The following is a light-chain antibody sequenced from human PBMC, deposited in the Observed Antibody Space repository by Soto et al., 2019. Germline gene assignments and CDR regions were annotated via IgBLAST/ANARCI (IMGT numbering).Light chain of an antibody. CDR1: QDISNH. V-gene: IGKV1-27*01. CDR3: QRYRSAPFT. CDR2: AAS. Sequence: DIQMTQSPSSLSASVGDRVTITCRASQDISNHLAWYQQKPGKVPKLLIYAASTLQSGVPSRFSGSVSGTDFTLTISGLQPEDVATYYCQRYRSAPFTFGPGNKVHIE. J-gene: IGKJ3*01.